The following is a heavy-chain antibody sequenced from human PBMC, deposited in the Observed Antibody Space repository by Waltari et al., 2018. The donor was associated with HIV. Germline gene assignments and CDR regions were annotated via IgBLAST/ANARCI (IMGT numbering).Heavy chain of an antibody. J-gene: IGHJ4*02. CDR2: INKDGSST. V-gene: IGHV3-74*01. CDR1: GFTFSSYW. Sequence: EVQLVESGGGLVQPGGSLRLSCAASGFTFSSYWMHWVRQAPGKGLVLGSRINKDGSSTNYADSVKGRFTISRDNAKNTVYLQMNRLRAEDTALYYWASLYNYVWGSPPPFDYWGQGTLVTVSS. CDR3: ASLYNYVWGSPPPFDY. D-gene: IGHD3-16*01.